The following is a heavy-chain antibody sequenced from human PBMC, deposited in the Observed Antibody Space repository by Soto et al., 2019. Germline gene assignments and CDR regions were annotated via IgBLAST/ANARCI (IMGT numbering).Heavy chain of an antibody. D-gene: IGHD2-2*01. V-gene: IGHV3-30*02. J-gene: IGHJ6*02. Sequence: PGGSLRLSCAASGFTFSSYGMHWVRQAPGKGLEWVAVIWYDGSNKYYASSVKGRFTVSRDNVKNTLSLQMNSLRPEDTAVYYCAKDSGYQLPDNYFYYGLDVWGQGTTVTVSS. CDR2: IWYDGSNK. CDR3: AKDSGYQLPDNYFYYGLDV. CDR1: GFTFSSYG.